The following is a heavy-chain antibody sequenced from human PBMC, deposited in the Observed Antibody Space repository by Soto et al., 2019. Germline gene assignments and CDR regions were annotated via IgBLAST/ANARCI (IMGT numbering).Heavy chain of an antibody. J-gene: IGHJ4*02. Sequence: GGSLRLSCAASGFPFDDYTLSWVRQAPGKGLEWVSAISGTGNTTYYADSVKGRFTISRDNSRNTLHLQMNSLRAEDTAIYYCAKFFVETGGSSGWPWSFHFWGQGTLVTVSS. CDR1: GFPFDDYT. D-gene: IGHD6-25*01. V-gene: IGHV3-23*01. CDR3: AKFFVETGGSSGWPWSFHF. CDR2: ISGTGNTT.